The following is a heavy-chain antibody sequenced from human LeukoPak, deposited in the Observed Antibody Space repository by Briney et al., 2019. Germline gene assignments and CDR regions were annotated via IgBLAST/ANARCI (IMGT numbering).Heavy chain of an antibody. CDR3: ARGDAAFDY. V-gene: IGHV3-9*01. CDR1: GFTFDDCA. Sequence: GRSLRLSCAASGFTFDDCAMHWVWQAPGKGLEWVSGISWNSGSIGYADSVKGRFTISRDNAKNSLYLQMNSLRAEDTAVYYCARGDAAFDYWGQGTLVTVSS. J-gene: IGHJ4*02. D-gene: IGHD6-25*01. CDR2: ISWNSGSI.